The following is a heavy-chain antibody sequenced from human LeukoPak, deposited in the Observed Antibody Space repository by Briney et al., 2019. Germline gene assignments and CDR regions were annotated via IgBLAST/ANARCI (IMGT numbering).Heavy chain of an antibody. Sequence: GASVKVSCKASGGTFSSYSITWVRQAPGQGLEWMGRIIPIFDIANYAQRFQGRVTITADKSTSTAYMELTSLRSEDTAVYYCASSYSGYESRYFDYWGQGTLVTVSS. J-gene: IGHJ4*02. CDR2: IIPIFDIA. CDR3: ASSYSGYESRYFDY. V-gene: IGHV1-69*02. D-gene: IGHD5-12*01. CDR1: GGTFSSYS.